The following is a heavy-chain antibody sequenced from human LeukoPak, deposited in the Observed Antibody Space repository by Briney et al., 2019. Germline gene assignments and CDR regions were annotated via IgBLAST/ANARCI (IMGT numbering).Heavy chain of an antibody. CDR1: GYTFTSYG. Sequence: ALVKVSCKASGYTFTSYGISWVRQAPGQGLEWMGWISAYNGNTNYAQKLQGRVTMTTDTSTSTAYMELRSLRSDDTAMYYCARYDRAYWYFDLWGRGTLVTVSS. V-gene: IGHV1-18*01. D-gene: IGHD1-1*01. CDR2: ISAYNGNT. CDR3: ARYDRAYWYFDL. J-gene: IGHJ2*01.